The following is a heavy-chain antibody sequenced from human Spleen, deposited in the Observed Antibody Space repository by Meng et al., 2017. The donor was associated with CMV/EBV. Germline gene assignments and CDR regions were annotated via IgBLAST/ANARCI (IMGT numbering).Heavy chain of an antibody. CDR3: ARDVGSGCSSTSCYNGYYYYGMDV. D-gene: IGHD2-2*02. Sequence: SVKVSCKTYGGTFSSYAFSWVRQAPGQGLEWMGGIIPIFGIANYAQKLQGRVTMTTDTSTSTAYMELRSLRSDDTAVYYCARDVGSGCSSTSCYNGYYYYGMDVWGQGTTVTVSS. J-gene: IGHJ6*02. CDR1: GGTFSSYA. CDR2: IIPIFGIA. V-gene: IGHV1-69*10.